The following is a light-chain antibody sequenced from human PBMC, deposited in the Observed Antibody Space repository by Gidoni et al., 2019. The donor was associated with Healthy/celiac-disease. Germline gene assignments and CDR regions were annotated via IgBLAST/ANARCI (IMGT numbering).Light chain of an antibody. Sequence: EIVLTKSPGTLSLSPGESATLSCRASQSVSSSYLAWYQQKPGQAPRLLIYGSSSRATGIPDRFSGSGSGTDFTLTISRLEPEDFAVYYCQQYGSSPTWTFGQGTKVEIK. CDR1: QSVSSSY. CDR2: GSS. CDR3: QQYGSSPTWT. J-gene: IGKJ1*01. V-gene: IGKV3-20*01.